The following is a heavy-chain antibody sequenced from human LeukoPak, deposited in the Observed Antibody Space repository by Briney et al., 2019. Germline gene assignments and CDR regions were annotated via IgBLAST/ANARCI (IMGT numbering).Heavy chain of an antibody. J-gene: IGHJ4*02. D-gene: IGHD6-13*01. Sequence: GGSLRLSCAASGFNFISYAMFWVRQGPGKGLEGVAVFSHDGSSKYYADSVKGRFTISRDNSKSTLSLEMNSLRAEDTAVYYCAKDGFYSSSWLDYWGQGTLVTVSS. CDR3: AKDGFYSSSWLDY. CDR1: GFNFISYA. V-gene: IGHV3-30-3*01. CDR2: FSHDGSSK.